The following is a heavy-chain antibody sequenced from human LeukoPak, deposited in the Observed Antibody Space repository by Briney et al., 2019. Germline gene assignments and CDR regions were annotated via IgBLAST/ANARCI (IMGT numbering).Heavy chain of an antibody. J-gene: IGHJ5*02. D-gene: IGHD2-2*02. Sequence: ASVTVSCKASGYTFTSYYMNWVRQAPGQGLEWMGIINPSGGITSYAQKFQGRITMTRDTSTSTVYMELSSLRSEDTAVYYCARMSGYCSSGSCYTDNWFDPWGQGTLVTVSS. V-gene: IGHV1-46*01. CDR3: ARMSGYCSSGSCYTDNWFDP. CDR2: INPSGGIT. CDR1: GYTFTSYY.